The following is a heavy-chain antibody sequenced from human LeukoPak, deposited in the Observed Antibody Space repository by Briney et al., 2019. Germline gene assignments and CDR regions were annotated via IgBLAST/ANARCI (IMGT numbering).Heavy chain of an antibody. V-gene: IGHV3-33*06. CDR3: SKTDDGDYPEVSGAFDI. J-gene: IGHJ3*02. CDR1: GFTFSSYG. Sequence: GGSLRLSCAASGFTFSSYGMHWVRQAPGKGLEWVAVIWYDGSNKYYADSVKGRFTISRDHSKNTRYLQMSSLRAEDTAVYYCSKTDDGDYPEVSGAFDIWGQGTMVTVSS. D-gene: IGHD4-17*01. CDR2: IWYDGSNK.